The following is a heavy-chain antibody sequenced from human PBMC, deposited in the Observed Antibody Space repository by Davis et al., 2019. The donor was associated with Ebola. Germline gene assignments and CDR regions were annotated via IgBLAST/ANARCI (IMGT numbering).Heavy chain of an antibody. D-gene: IGHD5-18*01. CDR1: GFTFSSYA. Sequence: GGSLRLSCAASGFTFSSYAMHWVRQAPGKGLEWVAVISYDGSNKYYADSVKGRFTISRDNSKNTLYLQMNSLRAEDTAVYYCTAKGYSLYWGQGTLVTVSS. CDR3: TAKGYSLY. V-gene: IGHV3-30*04. J-gene: IGHJ4*02. CDR2: ISYDGSNK.